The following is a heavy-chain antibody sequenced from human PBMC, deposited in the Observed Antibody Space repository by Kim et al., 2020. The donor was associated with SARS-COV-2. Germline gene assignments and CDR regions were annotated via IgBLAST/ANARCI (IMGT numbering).Heavy chain of an antibody. Sequence: ASVKVSCKASGYTFTSYGISWVRQAPGQGLEWMGWISGYNGNRNYAQKFQGRVTMTTDTSTTTAYMELRSLTFDDTAVYYCARDYSSSGWFLDYWGQGTLATVSS. V-gene: IGHV1-18*01. CDR1: GYTFTSYG. J-gene: IGHJ4*02. D-gene: IGHD6-19*01. CDR2: ISGYNGNR. CDR3: ARDYSSSGWFLDY.